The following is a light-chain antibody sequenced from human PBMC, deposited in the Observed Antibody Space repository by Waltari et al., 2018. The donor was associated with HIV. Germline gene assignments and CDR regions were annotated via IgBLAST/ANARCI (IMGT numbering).Light chain of an antibody. CDR3: MRTIQLPPYT. V-gene: IGKV2D-29*01. Sequence: IVLTESQISLSVTPGQPTSIYCKTSQRLLPTGGKTFMCLCLRTRGQPPHLLIYVVSSRFAGVPDRFSGSASGTFFTLTISLVDADDVGLYYIMRTIQLPPYTFGQGTKLEI. J-gene: IGKJ2*01. CDR1: QRLLPTGGKTF. CDR2: VVS.